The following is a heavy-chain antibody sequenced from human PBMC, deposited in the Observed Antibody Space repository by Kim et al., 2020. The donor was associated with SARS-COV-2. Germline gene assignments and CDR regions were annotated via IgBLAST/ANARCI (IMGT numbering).Heavy chain of an antibody. Sequence: SETLSLTCAVYGGSFSGYYWSWIRQPPGKGLEWIGEINHSGSTNYNPSLKSRVTISVDTSKNQFSLKLSSVTVADTAVYYCARKPRTPTPTGWFDPWGQGTLVTVSS. J-gene: IGHJ5*02. D-gene: IGHD1-1*01. CDR1: GGSFSGYY. V-gene: IGHV4-34*01. CDR2: INHSGST. CDR3: ARKPRTPTPTGWFDP.